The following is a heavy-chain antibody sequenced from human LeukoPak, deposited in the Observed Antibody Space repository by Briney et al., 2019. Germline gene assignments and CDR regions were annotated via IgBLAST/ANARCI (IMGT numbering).Heavy chain of an antibody. J-gene: IGHJ4*02. CDR1: GGSISSYY. D-gene: IGHD3-10*01. V-gene: IGHV4-59*12. Sequence: SETLSLTCTVSGGSISSYYGSWIRQPPGKGLEWIGYIYYSGSTNYNPSLKSRVTISVDTSKNQFSLKLSSVTAADTAVYYCARVRVRGVILDYWGQGTLVTVSS. CDR3: ARVRVRGVILDY. CDR2: IYYSGST.